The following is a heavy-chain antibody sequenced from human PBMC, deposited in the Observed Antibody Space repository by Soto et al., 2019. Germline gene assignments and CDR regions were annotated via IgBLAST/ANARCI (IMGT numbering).Heavy chain of an antibody. V-gene: IGHV1-69*13. J-gene: IGHJ4*02. CDR1: GGTFSTYG. Sequence: QVQLVQSGAKVKKPGSSVKVSCKASGGTFSTYGINWVRLAPGQGLEWMGWIIPKFGTTKNAQKFQGRVTLTADESTNTAYMELKYLRSEDTAVYFCAREVDPYYGGNSLSLDYWGQGTLVTVSS. CDR3: AREVDPYYGGNSLSLDY. CDR2: IIPKFGTT. D-gene: IGHD4-17*01.